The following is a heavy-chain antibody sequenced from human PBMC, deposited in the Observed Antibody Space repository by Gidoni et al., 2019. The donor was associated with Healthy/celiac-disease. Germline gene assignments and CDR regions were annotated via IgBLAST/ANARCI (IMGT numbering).Heavy chain of an antibody. CDR1: GGSFSGYY. V-gene: IGHV4-34*01. J-gene: IGHJ4*02. CDR3: ARVKDIVVVVAATPPGYFDY. Sequence: QVQLQQWGAGLLKPSETLSLTCAVYGGSFSGYYWSWIRQPPGKGLEWIGEINHSGSTNYNPSLKSRVTISVDTSKNQFSLKLSSVTAADTAVYYCARVKDIVVVVAATPPGYFDYWGQGTLVTVSS. CDR2: INHSGST. D-gene: IGHD2-15*01.